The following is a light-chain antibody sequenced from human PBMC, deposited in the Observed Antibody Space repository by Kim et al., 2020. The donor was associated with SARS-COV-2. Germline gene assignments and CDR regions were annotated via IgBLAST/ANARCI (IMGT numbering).Light chain of an antibody. V-gene: IGKV3-20*01. J-gene: IGKJ2*01. CDR1: QSINSVY. CDR3: QQYSSSPYT. CDR2: GTS. Sequence: EIVLTQSPGTLSLSAGERASLSCRASQSINSVYLTWYQQKPGQAPRLLIYGTSSRATGIPDRFSGSGSGTDLTLTISRLEPEDFAVYYCQQYSSSPYTFGQGTKLEI.